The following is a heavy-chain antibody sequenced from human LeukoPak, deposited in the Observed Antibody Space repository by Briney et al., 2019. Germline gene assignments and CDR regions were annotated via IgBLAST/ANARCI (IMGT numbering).Heavy chain of an antibody. V-gene: IGHV3-30*02. Sequence: GGSLRLSCAASGFTFSSYGMHWVRQAPGKGLEWVAFIRYDGSNKDYADSVKGRFTISRDNSKNTLYLQMNSLRAEDTAVYYCAKGYGSGYYYYGMDVWGQGTTVTVSS. CDR1: GFTFSSYG. CDR2: IRYDGSNK. J-gene: IGHJ6*02. CDR3: AKGYGSGYYYYGMDV. D-gene: IGHD3-10*01.